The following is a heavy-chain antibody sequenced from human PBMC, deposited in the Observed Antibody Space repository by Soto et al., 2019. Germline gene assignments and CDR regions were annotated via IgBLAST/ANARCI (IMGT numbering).Heavy chain of an antibody. D-gene: IGHD3-10*01. V-gene: IGHV3-30*04. CDR2: ISYDGRNK. CDR1: GFTFSNYA. Sequence: GGSLRLSCAASGFTFSNYAMHWVRQAPGKGLEWVAVISYDGRNKYYADSVKGRFTISRDNSKNTLYLQVNSPRADDTAVYYCARNGSGNYYHFDYWGQGTLVTVSS. J-gene: IGHJ4*02. CDR3: ARNGSGNYYHFDY.